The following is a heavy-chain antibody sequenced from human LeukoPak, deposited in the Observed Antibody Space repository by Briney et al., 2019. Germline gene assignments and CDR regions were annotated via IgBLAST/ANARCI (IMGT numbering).Heavy chain of an antibody. Sequence: GGSLRLSCAASGFTVSSNYMNWVRQAPGKGLEWVSVIYSGGDTNYADSVKGRFTISRDNSKNTLYLQMNSLRAEDTAVYYCAKDPRSSSWPDYWGQGTLVTVSS. V-gene: IGHV3-53*05. D-gene: IGHD6-13*01. CDR2: IYSGGDT. CDR3: AKDPRSSSWPDY. CDR1: GFTVSSNY. J-gene: IGHJ4*02.